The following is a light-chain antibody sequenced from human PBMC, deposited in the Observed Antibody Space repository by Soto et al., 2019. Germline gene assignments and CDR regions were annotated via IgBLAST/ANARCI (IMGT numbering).Light chain of an antibody. V-gene: IGKV1-5*03. J-gene: IGKJ3*01. CDR3: HQYSVTSS. Sequence: DIQMTQSPSTLSASVGDRVTITCRASQNNYNYLAWYQQKPGKAPKPLIYKASTLESGVPSRFSGSGSGKEFTLTISSLQPDDFATYYCHQYSVTSSFGPGTKVDVK. CDR1: QNNYNY. CDR2: KAS.